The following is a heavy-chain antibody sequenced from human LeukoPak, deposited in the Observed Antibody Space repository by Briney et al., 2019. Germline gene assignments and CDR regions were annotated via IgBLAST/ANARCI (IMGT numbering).Heavy chain of an antibody. V-gene: IGHV3-33*08. CDR3: ASTPGGGY. CDR1: GFTFSSYA. D-gene: IGHD1-14*01. Sequence: GESLRLSCAASGFTFSSYAMSWDRQAPGKGLEWVAVIWYDGSNKYYADSVKGRFTISRDNSKNTLYLQMNSLRAEDTAVYYCASTPGGGYWGQGTLVTVSS. J-gene: IGHJ4*02. CDR2: IWYDGSNK.